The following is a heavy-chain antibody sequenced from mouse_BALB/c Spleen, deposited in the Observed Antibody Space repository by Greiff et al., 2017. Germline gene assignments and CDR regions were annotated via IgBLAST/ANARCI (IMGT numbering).Heavy chain of an antibody. Sequence: VKVEESGPGLVQPSQSLSITCTVSGFSLTSYGVHWVRQSPGKGLEWLGVIWSGGSTDYNAAFISRLSISKDNSKSQVFFKMNSLQANDTAIYYCASITTAYYYAMDYWGQGTSVTVSS. CDR3: ASITTAYYYAMDY. CDR2: IWSGGST. D-gene: IGHD1-2*01. CDR1: GFSLTSYG. V-gene: IGHV2-2*02. J-gene: IGHJ4*01.